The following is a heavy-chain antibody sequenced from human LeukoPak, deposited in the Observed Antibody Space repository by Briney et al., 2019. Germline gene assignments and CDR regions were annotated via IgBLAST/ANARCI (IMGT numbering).Heavy chain of an antibody. Sequence: SEPQSLTCAVYGGFFSGCHWSWIRQPRGEGLGWIGDINHRGNTNYNPSLKSRVTISVDTSKNQFSLKLNYLTAADTDVYYCERGPSRYSGGWYLFDYWGQGTLVTVSS. J-gene: IGHJ4*02. CDR1: GGFFSGCH. V-gene: IGHV4-34*01. CDR2: INHRGNT. CDR3: ERGPSRYSGGWYLFDY. D-gene: IGHD6-19*01.